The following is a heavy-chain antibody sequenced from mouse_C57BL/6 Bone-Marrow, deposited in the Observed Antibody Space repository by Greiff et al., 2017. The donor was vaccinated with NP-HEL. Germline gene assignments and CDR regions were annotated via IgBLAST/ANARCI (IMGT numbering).Heavy chain of an antibody. CDR2: IDPSDSYT. CDR1: GYTFTRYW. V-gene: IGHV1-59*01. Sequence: QVQLQQPGAELVRPGTSVKLSCKASGYTFTRYWMHWVKQRPGQGLEWIGVIDPSDSYTNYNQKFKGKATSTVDTSSSTAYMQLSSLTSEDSAVYYCAREVYYFDYWGQGTTLTVSS. J-gene: IGHJ2*01. CDR3: AREVYYFDY.